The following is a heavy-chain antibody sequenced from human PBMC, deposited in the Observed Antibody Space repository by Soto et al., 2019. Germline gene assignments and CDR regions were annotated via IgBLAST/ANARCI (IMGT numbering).Heavy chain of an antibody. CDR1: GFTFSSYA. CDR3: AKDLQLLRNTAMAKYDILTGWDY. J-gene: IGHJ4*02. D-gene: IGHD3-9*01. Sequence: GGSLRLSCAASGFTFSSYAMSWVRQAPGKGLEWVSAISGSGGSTYYADSVKGRFTISRDNSKNTLYLQMNSLRAEDTAVYYCAKDLQLLRNTAMAKYDILTGWDYWGQGTLVTVSS. V-gene: IGHV3-23*01. CDR2: ISGSGGST.